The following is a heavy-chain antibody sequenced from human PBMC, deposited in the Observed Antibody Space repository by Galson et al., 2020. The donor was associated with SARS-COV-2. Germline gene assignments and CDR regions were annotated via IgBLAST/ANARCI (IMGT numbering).Heavy chain of an antibody. CDR3: ATDFAYVTHGFDP. V-gene: IGHV1-24*01. CDR1: GYTLTELS. J-gene: IGHJ5*02. D-gene: IGHD3-16*01. CDR2: FDPEDGET. Sequence: ASVKVSSTVSGYTLTELSMHWVRQAPGKGLEWMGGFDPEDGETIYAQKFQGRVTMTEDTSTDTAYMELSSLRSEDTAVYYCATDFAYVTHGFDPWGQGTLVTVSA.